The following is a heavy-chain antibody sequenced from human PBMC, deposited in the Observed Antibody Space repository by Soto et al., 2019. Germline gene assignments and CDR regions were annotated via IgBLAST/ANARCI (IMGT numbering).Heavy chain of an antibody. Sequence: ASVKVSCKVAGYTLTELSMHWVRQAPGKGIEWMGGFDPEDGETIYAKKFQGRVTMTEDTSTDTAYMELSSLRSEDTAVYYCATLNLSIAAAGNDAFDIWGQGTMVTVSS. V-gene: IGHV1-24*01. CDR1: GYTLTELS. D-gene: IGHD6-13*01. J-gene: IGHJ3*02. CDR2: FDPEDGET. CDR3: ATLNLSIAAAGNDAFDI.